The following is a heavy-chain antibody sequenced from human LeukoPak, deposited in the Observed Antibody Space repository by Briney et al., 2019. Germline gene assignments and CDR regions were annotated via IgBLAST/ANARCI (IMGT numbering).Heavy chain of an antibody. J-gene: IGHJ4*02. D-gene: IGHD3-22*01. Sequence: GRSLRLSCTASGFTFGDYAMSWVRQAPGKGLEWVGLIRSKAYGGTTEYAASVKGRFTISRDNSKNTLYLQMNSLRAEDTAVYYCARDPTKYYYDSSEGYFDYWGQGTLVTVSS. CDR3: ARDPTKYYYDSSEGYFDY. V-gene: IGHV3-49*04. CDR1: GFTFGDYA. CDR2: IRSKAYGGTT.